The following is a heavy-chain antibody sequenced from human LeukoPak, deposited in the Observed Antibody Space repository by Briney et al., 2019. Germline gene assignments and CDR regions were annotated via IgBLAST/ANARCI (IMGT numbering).Heavy chain of an antibody. V-gene: IGHV3-23*01. CDR3: AREGLERIFHFDY. D-gene: IGHD1-1*01. Sequence: HPGGSLRLSCAASGFTFDSHAMAWVRQAPGAGLEWVSGITGNGFETFYADPVRGRFTISRDNSKNTLYLQMNGLRAEDTALYYCAREGLERIFHFDYWGQGTLVTVSS. CDR2: ITGNGFET. J-gene: IGHJ4*02. CDR1: GFTFDSHA.